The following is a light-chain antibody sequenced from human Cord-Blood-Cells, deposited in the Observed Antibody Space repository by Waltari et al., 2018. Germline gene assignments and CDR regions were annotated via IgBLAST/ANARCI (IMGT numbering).Light chain of an antibody. CDR3: CSYAGSSTGV. J-gene: IGLJ3*02. CDR1: STDVGSYNL. CDR2: EGS. Sequence: QSALTQPASVSGSPGQSITISCTGTSTDVGSYNLVSWYQQHPDKAPKLMIYEGSKRPAGVTNRFSGSKSGNTAFLTISGLQAEDEADHYCCSYAGSSTGVFGGGTKLTVL. V-gene: IGLV2-23*01.